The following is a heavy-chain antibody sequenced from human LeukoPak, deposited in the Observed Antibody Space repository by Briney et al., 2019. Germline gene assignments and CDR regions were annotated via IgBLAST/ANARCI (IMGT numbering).Heavy chain of an antibody. D-gene: IGHD3-16*02. V-gene: IGHV4-30-4*01. CDR1: GGSISSGDYY. CDR3: ARGLFIRYSYPDY. Sequence: PSETLSLTCTVSGGSISSGDYYWSWIRQPPGKGLEWIGYIYYSGSTYYNPSLKSRVTISVDTSKNQFSLKLSSVTAADTAVYYCARGLFIRYSYPDYWGQGTLVTVSS. J-gene: IGHJ4*02. CDR2: IYYSGST.